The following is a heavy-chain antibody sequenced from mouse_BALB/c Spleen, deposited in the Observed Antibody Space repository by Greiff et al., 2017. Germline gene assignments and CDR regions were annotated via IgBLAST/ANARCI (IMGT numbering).Heavy chain of an antibody. Sequence: EVQGVESGGGLVKPGGSLKLSCAASGFTFSDYYMYWVRQTPEKRLEWVATISDGGSYTYYPDSVKGRFTISRDNAKNNLYLQMSSLKSEDTAMYYCARDWGGYDGDWFAYWGQGTLVTVSA. CDR2: ISDGGSYT. CDR1: GFTFSDYY. J-gene: IGHJ3*01. V-gene: IGHV5-4*02. D-gene: IGHD2-2*01. CDR3: ARDWGGYDGDWFAY.